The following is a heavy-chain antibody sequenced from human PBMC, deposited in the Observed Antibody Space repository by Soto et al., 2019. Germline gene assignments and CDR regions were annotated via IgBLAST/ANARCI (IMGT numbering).Heavy chain of an antibody. V-gene: IGHV3-74*01. CDR1: GFTFSSHW. J-gene: IGHJ4*02. Sequence: GGSLRLSCAASGFTFSSHWMHWVRQAPGKGLVWLSRINGDGRTTSYADSVKGRFTISRDNARNTVHLQMNSLRLDDTAVYYCARVVMAGTSDFDYWGRGTLVTVSS. D-gene: IGHD1-7*01. CDR2: INGDGRTT. CDR3: ARVVMAGTSDFDY.